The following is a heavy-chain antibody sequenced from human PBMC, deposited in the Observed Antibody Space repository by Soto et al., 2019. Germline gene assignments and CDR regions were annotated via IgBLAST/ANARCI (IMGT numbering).Heavy chain of an antibody. Sequence: PGGSLRLSCAASGFTFGTTDMSWVRQAPGEGLEWVSTIDGSGGITYYAESVKGRFTISGDNSRNTVYLQMNSPRGDDTALYYCVKNSGWFNTWGQGALVTVSS. J-gene: IGHJ5*02. V-gene: IGHV3-23*01. D-gene: IGHD3-10*01. CDR3: VKNSGWFNT. CDR1: GFTFGTTD. CDR2: IDGSGGIT.